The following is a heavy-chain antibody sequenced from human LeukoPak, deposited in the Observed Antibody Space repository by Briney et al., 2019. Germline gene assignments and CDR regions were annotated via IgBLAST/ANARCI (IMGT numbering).Heavy chain of an antibody. J-gene: IGHJ4*02. CDR3: ARDPDYYGSGSYDY. CDR2: ISSSSSTI. D-gene: IGHD3-10*01. Sequence: PGGSLRLSCAASGFTFSSYSMNWVRQAPGKGLEWVSYISSSSSTIYYADSVKGRFTISRDNAKNSLYLQMNSLRAEDTAVYYCARDPDYYGSGSYDYWGQGTLVTVSS. CDR1: GFTFSSYS. V-gene: IGHV3-48*04.